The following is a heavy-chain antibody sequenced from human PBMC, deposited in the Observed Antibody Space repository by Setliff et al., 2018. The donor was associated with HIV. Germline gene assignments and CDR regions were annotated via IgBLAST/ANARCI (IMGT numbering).Heavy chain of an antibody. D-gene: IGHD3-3*01. CDR2: IYYRGNT. V-gene: IGHV4-39*07. Sequence: SETLSLTCNVSGGSIRSSSYYWGWIRQPPGKGLEWIGSIYYRGNTYYNPSLKSRVTMSVGTSKNQFSLKLSSVTAADTAVYYCARCYYNFWSGYPLDYMDVWGKGTTVTVSS. J-gene: IGHJ6*03. CDR1: GGSIRSSSYY. CDR3: ARCYYNFWSGYPLDYMDV.